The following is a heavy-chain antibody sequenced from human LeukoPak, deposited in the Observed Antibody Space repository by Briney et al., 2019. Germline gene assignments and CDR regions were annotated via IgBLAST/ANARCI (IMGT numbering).Heavy chain of an antibody. CDR3: ARATRPYYFDY. Sequence: PSETLSLTCTVSGGSISSYYWSWIRQPLGKGLEWIGYIYYSGSTNYNPSLKSRVTISVDTSKNQFSLKLSSVTAADTAVYYCARATRPYYFDYWGQGTLVTVSS. CDR1: GGSISSYY. CDR2: IYYSGST. V-gene: IGHV4-59*08. J-gene: IGHJ4*02.